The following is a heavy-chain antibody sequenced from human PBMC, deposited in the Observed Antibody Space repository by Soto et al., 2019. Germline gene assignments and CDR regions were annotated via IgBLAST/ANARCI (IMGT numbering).Heavy chain of an antibody. D-gene: IGHD2-2*01. Sequence: QVHLVQSGAEVKKPGASVKISCKASGYTFTSYAMHWVRQAPGQRLEWMGWINAGNGNTKYSQKFQGRDTITRDTSATTAYMEVSNLRSEDTALYYCARGAGYCTSTSCSLGLYYYYMDVWGKGTTVTVSS. V-gene: IGHV1-3*01. CDR2: INAGNGNT. CDR3: ARGAGYCTSTSCSLGLYYYYMDV. CDR1: GYTFTSYA. J-gene: IGHJ6*03.